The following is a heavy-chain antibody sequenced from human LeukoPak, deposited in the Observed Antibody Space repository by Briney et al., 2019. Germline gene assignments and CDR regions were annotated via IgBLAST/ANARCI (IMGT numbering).Heavy chain of an antibody. CDR1: GYTFTSYG. Sequence: ASVKVSCKASGYTFTSYGISWVRQAPGQGLEWMGWISAYNGNTNYAQKLQGRVTMTTDTSTSTAYMELRSLRSDDTAVYYCARGDLVPYYCSSTSCSYFDYWGQGTLVTVSS. D-gene: IGHD2-2*01. CDR3: ARGDLVPYYCSSTSCSYFDY. CDR2: ISAYNGNT. J-gene: IGHJ4*02. V-gene: IGHV1-18*01.